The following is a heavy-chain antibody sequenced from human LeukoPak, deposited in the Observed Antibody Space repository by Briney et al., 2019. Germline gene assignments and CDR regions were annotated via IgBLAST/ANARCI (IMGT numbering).Heavy chain of an antibody. Sequence: SSETLSLTCTVSGDSIGSYYWSWIRQPPGKGLEWIGEIYHSGSTNYNPSLKSRVTISVDTSKNQFSLKLSSVTAADTAVYYCAGRWAEYCSGGSCYDVGDYWGQGTLVTVSS. J-gene: IGHJ4*02. CDR3: AGRWAEYCSGGSCYDVGDY. V-gene: IGHV4-59*04. CDR2: IYHSGST. D-gene: IGHD2-15*01. CDR1: GDSIGSYY.